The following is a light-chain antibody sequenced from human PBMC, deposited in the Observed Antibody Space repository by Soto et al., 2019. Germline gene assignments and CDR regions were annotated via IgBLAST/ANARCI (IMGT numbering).Light chain of an antibody. Sequence: EIVMTQSPATLSVSPGERATLSCRASQSVSSNLAWFQQKPGQAPWLLIYGASTRDTGISARFSGSGSGTEFTLTISSLQSGDFAVYHCQQYNKWPPTFGQGTKV. CDR1: QSVSSN. V-gene: IGKV3-15*01. CDR2: GAS. CDR3: QQYNKWPPT. J-gene: IGKJ1*01.